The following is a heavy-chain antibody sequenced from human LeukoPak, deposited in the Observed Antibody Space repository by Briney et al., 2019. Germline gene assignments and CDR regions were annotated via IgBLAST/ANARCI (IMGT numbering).Heavy chain of an antibody. J-gene: IGHJ4*02. Sequence: GASVKVSCKASGYTFTGYYIHWVRQAPGQGLEWMGWINPNSGGTNYAQKFQGRVTMTRDTSISTAYMELSRLRSDDTAVYYCARESRFLEWLLFDYWGQGTLVTVSS. CDR2: INPNSGGT. V-gene: IGHV1-2*02. CDR1: GYTFTGYY. CDR3: ARESRFLEWLLFDY. D-gene: IGHD3-3*01.